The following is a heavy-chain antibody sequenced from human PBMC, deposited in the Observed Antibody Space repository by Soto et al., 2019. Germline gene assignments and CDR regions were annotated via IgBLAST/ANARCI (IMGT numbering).Heavy chain of an antibody. Sequence: ASVTVSCKASGYTFTSYSVHWVRKAPGQRLEWMGWINAGNGNTEFSQKFQGRVTSTRDTSASTVYMELSSLRSEDTAVYYCARVRNAVADFDYWGQGTVVTVSS. D-gene: IGHD6-19*01. CDR3: ARVRNAVADFDY. V-gene: IGHV1-3*01. CDR2: INAGNGNT. J-gene: IGHJ4*02. CDR1: GYTFTSYS.